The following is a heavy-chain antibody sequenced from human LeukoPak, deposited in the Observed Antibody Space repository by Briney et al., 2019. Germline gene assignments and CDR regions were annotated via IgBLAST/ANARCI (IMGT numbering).Heavy chain of an antibody. J-gene: IGHJ4*02. D-gene: IGHD6-19*01. Sequence: GASVKVSCKASGYSFTTYYMHWVRQAPGQGLEWMGIIKPSGGSTSYAQKFQDRVTMTRDTSISTAYMELSSLRSDDTAVYYCAKAYSSGSNPYYFDYWGQGTLVTASS. CDR2: IKPSGGST. V-gene: IGHV1-46*01. CDR1: GYSFTTYY. CDR3: AKAYSSGSNPYYFDY.